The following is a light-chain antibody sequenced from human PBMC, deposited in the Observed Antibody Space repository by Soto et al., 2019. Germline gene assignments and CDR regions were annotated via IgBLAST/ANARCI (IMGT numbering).Light chain of an antibody. Sequence: EIVMTQSPATLSVSPGERATLSCRASRNINRKLAWYQEKPGQTPRLLISGASTRATGIPARFSGSGSGTEFTLAISSLQSEDCAVNYCQQYYDYPPLIFGGGTKVEIK. J-gene: IGKJ4*01. CDR3: QQYYDYPPLI. V-gene: IGKV3-15*01. CDR2: GAS. CDR1: RNINRK.